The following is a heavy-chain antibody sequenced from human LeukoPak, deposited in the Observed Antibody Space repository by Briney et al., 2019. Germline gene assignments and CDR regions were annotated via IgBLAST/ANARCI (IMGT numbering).Heavy chain of an antibody. CDR3: AELGITMIGGV. V-gene: IGHV3-48*03. J-gene: IGHJ6*04. D-gene: IGHD3-10*02. CDR2: TSSSGSTI. CDR1: GFTFSNYW. Sequence: GGSLRLSCAASGFTFSNYWMSWVRQAPGKGLEWVSYTSSSGSTIYYADSVKGRFTISRDNAKNSLYLQMNSLRAEDTAVYYCAELGITMIGGVWGKGTTVTISS.